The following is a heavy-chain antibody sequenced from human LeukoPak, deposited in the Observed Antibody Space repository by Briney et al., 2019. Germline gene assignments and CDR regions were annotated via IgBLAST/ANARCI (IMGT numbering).Heavy chain of an antibody. CDR1: GFTFSTYS. J-gene: IGHJ4*02. CDR3: AKDVVPDSGWDLDY. D-gene: IGHD6-19*01. CDR2: IFNSGDKT. Sequence: GGSLRLSCAASGFTFSTYSMTWVRQAPGKGLEWVPGIFNSGDKTFYADSVKGRFTTSRDNSKNTLYLQMNSLRAEDTAVYYCAKDVVPDSGWDLDYWGQGTLVTVSS. V-gene: IGHV3-23*01.